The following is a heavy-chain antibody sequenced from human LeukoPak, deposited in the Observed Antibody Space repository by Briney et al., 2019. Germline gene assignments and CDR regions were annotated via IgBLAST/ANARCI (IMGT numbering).Heavy chain of an antibody. CDR3: ARGSCTSTSCPLFDY. D-gene: IGHD2-2*01. V-gene: IGHV3-30-3*01. CDR1: GFTFSSYA. CDR2: ISYDGSNK. J-gene: IGHJ4*02. Sequence: TGGSLRLSCAASGFTFSSYAMHWVRQAPGKGLEWVAVISYDGSNKYYADSVKGRFTISRDNAKNSLFLQMNGLRAEDTAVYCCARGSCTSTSCPLFDYWGQGTLVTVSS.